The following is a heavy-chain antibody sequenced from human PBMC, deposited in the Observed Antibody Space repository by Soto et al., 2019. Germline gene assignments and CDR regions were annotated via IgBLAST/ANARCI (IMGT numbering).Heavy chain of an antibody. CDR2: IKEDGSGK. CDR1: GFTFTSYW. CDR3: AREDFYRFDY. V-gene: IGHV3-7*01. Sequence: EVQLVESGGGLVQPGGSLRVSCAASGFTFTSYWMSWVRQAPGKGLEWVSNIKEDGSGKYYLDSVKGRFTISRDNAKNSLYLQMNSLRADDTAVYYCAREDFYRFDYWGQGNLVTVSS. J-gene: IGHJ4*02.